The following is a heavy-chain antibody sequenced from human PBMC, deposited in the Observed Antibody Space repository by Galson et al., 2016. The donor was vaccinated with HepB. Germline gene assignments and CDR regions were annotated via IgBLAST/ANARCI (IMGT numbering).Heavy chain of an antibody. CDR2: ISNSGITT. CDR3: AKDAGFYYDSSGYFSEVDWYFDL. V-gene: IGHV3-23*01. Sequence: SLRLSCAVSGFTFGNYAMTWVRQAPGKGLEWVSSISNSGITTHYADSVRGRFTISRDNSKNTLSLQMNSLRAEDAALYYCAKDAGFYYDSSGYFSEVDWYFDLWGRGTLVAVSS. D-gene: IGHD3-22*01. J-gene: IGHJ2*01. CDR1: GFTFGNYA.